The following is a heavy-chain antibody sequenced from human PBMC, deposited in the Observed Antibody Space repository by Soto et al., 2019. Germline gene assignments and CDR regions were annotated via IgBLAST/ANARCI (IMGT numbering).Heavy chain of an antibody. D-gene: IGHD3-3*01. CDR2: INPNSGGT. CDR3: ARSHYAFWSGYPLVFDY. CDR1: GYTFTGYY. V-gene: IGHV1-2*02. J-gene: IGHJ4*02. Sequence: ASVMVSCKASGYTFTGYYMHWVRQAPGQGLEWMGWINPNSGGTNYAQKFQGRVTMTRDTSISTAYMELSRLRSDDTAVYYCARSHYAFWSGYPLVFDYWGQGTLVTVSS.